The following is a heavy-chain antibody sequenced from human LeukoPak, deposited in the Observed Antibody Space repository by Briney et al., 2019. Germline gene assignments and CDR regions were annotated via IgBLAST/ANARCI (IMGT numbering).Heavy chain of an antibody. Sequence: SVKVSCKASGGTFSCYAISWVRQAPGQGLEWMGGIVPIFGTANYAQKFQGRVTITADKSTSTAYMELSSLRSEDTAVYYCARERTKNYYGSGSYYPNWGQGTLVTVSS. CDR2: IVPIFGTA. D-gene: IGHD3-10*01. V-gene: IGHV1-69*06. J-gene: IGHJ4*02. CDR3: ARERTKNYYGSGSYYPN. CDR1: GGTFSCYA.